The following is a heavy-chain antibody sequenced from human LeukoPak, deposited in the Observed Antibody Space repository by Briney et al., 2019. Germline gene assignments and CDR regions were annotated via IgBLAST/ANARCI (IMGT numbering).Heavy chain of an antibody. CDR2: IYYSGST. J-gene: IGHJ4*02. D-gene: IGHD1-26*01. CDR3: ARVIRWELLFGY. Sequence: SETLSLTCTVSGGSISSYYWSWIRQPPGKGLEWIGYIYYSGSTNYNPSLKSRVTISVDTSKNQFSLKLSSVTAADTAVYYCARVIRWELLFGYWGQGTLVTVSS. V-gene: IGHV4-59*01. CDR1: GGSISSYY.